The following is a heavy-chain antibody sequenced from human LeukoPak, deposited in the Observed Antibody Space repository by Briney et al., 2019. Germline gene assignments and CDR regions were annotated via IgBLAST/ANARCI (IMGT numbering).Heavy chain of an antibody. Sequence: SETLSLTCTVSGGSISRSRDYWGWIRQPPGKGLEWIGSIYYSGSTYYNPSLKSRVTISGDTSKNRFSLKLSSVTAADSALYYCARDCSGGTCKSGGGSDAFDFWGQGTLVTVSS. CDR1: GGSISRSRDY. CDR3: ARDCSGGTCKSGGGSDAFDF. CDR2: IYYSGST. J-gene: IGHJ3*01. V-gene: IGHV4-39*07. D-gene: IGHD2-15*01.